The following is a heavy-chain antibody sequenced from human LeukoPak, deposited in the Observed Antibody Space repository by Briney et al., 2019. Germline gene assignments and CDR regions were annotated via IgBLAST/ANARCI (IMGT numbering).Heavy chain of an antibody. J-gene: IGHJ5*02. Sequence: SVKVPCKASGGTFSSYAISWVRQAPGQGLEWMGGIIPIFGTANYAQKFQGRVTITTDESTSTAYMELSSLRSEDTAVYYCARQEEYSETKFDPWGQGTLVTVSS. CDR3: ARQEEYSETKFDP. V-gene: IGHV1-69*05. CDR2: IIPIFGTA. D-gene: IGHD3-16*01. CDR1: GGTFSSYA.